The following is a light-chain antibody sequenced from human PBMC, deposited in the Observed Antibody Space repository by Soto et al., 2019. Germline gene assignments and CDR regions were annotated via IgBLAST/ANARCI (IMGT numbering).Light chain of an antibody. CDR2: FAS. J-gene: IGKJ4*01. Sequence: EIVLTQSPATLSVSPGESATLSCRASRSVSSNLAWYQQKPGQSPRLLIYFASTRATGVPARFSGSGSGTEFPLTISSLQSEAFAVYYCQQFKDWPPLTFGGGTKVEIK. CDR3: QQFKDWPPLT. V-gene: IGKV3-15*01. CDR1: RSVSSN.